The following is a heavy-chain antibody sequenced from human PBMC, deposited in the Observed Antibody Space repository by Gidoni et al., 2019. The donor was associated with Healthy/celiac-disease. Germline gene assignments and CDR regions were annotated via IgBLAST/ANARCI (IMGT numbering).Heavy chain of an antibody. D-gene: IGHD3-10*01. Sequence: EGQMLVSGVGLVQPGGSLRISCAASGFTFSSYAMSWVSQAPGKGLGWVSAICGSGGSTYSADSVTGLFTISQDNSKNTLYLQVSSLRAEDTAVYYCRGGAEPVFDYWGQGTLVTVSS. CDR3: RGGAEPVFDY. CDR1: GFTFSSYA. V-gene: IGHV3-23*01. J-gene: IGHJ4*02. CDR2: ICGSGGST.